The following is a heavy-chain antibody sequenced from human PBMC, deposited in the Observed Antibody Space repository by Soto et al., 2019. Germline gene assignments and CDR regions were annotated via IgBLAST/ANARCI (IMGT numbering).Heavy chain of an antibody. CDR3: ARDYSGSNSGDYYGMDV. D-gene: IGHD1-26*01. V-gene: IGHV3-30*04. CDR1: GFSFSTYA. Sequence: GGSLRLSCAASGFSFSTYAMHWVRQAPGKGLEWVGVISFEGSTKYYANSVKGRFTISRDDSRNTLNLQMSSLRAEDTGVYYCARDYSGSNSGDYYGMDVWGQGTTVTVSS. J-gene: IGHJ6*02. CDR2: ISFEGSTK.